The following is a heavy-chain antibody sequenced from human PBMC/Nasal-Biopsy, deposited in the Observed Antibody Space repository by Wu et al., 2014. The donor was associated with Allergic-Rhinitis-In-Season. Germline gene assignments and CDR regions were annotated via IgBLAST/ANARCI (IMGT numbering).Heavy chain of an antibody. Sequence: TLSLTCTVSGGSINSADYYWTWIRQPAGKGLEWIGRIYTAGGTSYNSSLKSRVTISLDTSKNQFSLKLISVTAADTAVYYCARERIVARHQGIDSWGQGTLVTVSS. D-gene: IGHD6-6*01. CDR3: ARERIVARHQGIDS. J-gene: IGHJ5*01. CDR1: GGSINSADYY. V-gene: IGHV4-61*02. CDR2: IYTAGGT.